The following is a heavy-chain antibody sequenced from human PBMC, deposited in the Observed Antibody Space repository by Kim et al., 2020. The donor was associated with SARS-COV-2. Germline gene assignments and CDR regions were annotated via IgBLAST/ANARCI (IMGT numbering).Heavy chain of an antibody. Sequence: GGSLILSCAASGFTFSSYSMNWVRQAPGKGLEWVSSISSSSSYIYYADSVKGRFTISRDNAKNSLYLQMNSLRAEDTAVYYCARVATYYYDSSGYWRTNWYFDLWGRGTLVTVS. CDR3: ARVATYYYDSSGYWRTNWYFDL. CDR1: GFTFSSYS. V-gene: IGHV3-21*01. D-gene: IGHD3-22*01. J-gene: IGHJ2*01. CDR2: ISSSSSYI.